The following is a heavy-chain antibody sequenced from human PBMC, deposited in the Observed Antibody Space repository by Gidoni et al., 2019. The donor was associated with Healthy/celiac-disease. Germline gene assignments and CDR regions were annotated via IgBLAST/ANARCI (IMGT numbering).Heavy chain of an antibody. V-gene: IGHV3-33*01. CDR2: IWYDGSDK. J-gene: IGHJ5*02. CDR3: ARDGRKYSSSSSWFDP. CDR1: GFTFSNYA. Sequence: QVQLVESGGGVVQPGRSLRLSCAASGFTFSNYAMHWVRQAPGKGLEWVALIWYDGSDKYYVDSVKGRFTISRDNSKNTLYLQMNSLRAEDTAVYYCARDGRKYSSSSSWFDPWGQGTLVTVSS. D-gene: IGHD6-6*01.